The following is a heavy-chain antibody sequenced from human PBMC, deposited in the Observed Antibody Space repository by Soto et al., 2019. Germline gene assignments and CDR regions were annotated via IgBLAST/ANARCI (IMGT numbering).Heavy chain of an antibody. CDR3: AAHVDTAMPTYYYYYYGMDV. D-gene: IGHD5-18*01. J-gene: IGHJ6*02. CDR2: IVVGSGNT. Sequence: QMQLVQSGPEVKKPGTSVKVSCKASGFTFTSSAVQWVRQARGQRLEWIGWIVVGSGNTNYAQKFQERVTITRDMSTSTAYMELSSLISEDTAVYYCAAHVDTAMPTYYYYYYGMDVWGQGTTVTVSS. V-gene: IGHV1-58*01. CDR1: GFTFTSSA.